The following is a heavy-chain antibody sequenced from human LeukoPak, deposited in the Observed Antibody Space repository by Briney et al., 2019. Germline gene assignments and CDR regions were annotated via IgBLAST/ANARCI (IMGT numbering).Heavy chain of an antibody. CDR3: ARDRVAANAFDI. V-gene: IGHV4-39*07. D-gene: IGHD6-25*01. J-gene: IGHJ3*02. Sequence: SETLSLTCTVSGGSISSSSYYWGWIRQPPGKGLEWIGSIYYSGSTYYNPSLKSRVTVSVDTPKNQFSLNVSSVTAADTAVFYCARDRVAANAFDIWGQGTMVTVSS. CDR1: GGSISSSSYY. CDR2: IYYSGST.